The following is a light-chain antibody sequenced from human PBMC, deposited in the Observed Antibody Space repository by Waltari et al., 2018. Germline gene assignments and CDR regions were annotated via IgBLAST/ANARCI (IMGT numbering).Light chain of an antibody. Sequence: IVLTQSPAILSLSPGERASLSCRASQSVTNYLAWYQQKPGQAPRLLIYDTSNMATGIPARFSGSGFGTDFTLTISSLEPEDFAVDYCQQRRNWPLTFGGGTKVEIK. V-gene: IGKV3-11*01. CDR2: DTS. CDR1: QSVTNY. CDR3: QQRRNWPLT. J-gene: IGKJ4*01.